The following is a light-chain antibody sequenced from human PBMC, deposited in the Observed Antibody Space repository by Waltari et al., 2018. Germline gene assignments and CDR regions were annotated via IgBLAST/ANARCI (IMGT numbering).Light chain of an antibody. CDR1: ALPKQY. CDR2: KDS. Sequence: SYELTQPPSVSVYQGQTARITCSGDALPKQYAYWYQQKPGQAPGLVLYKDSERPSGVPVRFSGSSSGTTVTLTISGVQAEDDADYYCQSADSSGPNWVFVVGTKLTVL. CDR3: QSADSSGPNWV. J-gene: IGLJ3*02. V-gene: IGLV3-25*03.